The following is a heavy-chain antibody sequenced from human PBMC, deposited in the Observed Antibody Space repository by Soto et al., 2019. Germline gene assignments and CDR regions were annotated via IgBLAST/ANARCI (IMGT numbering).Heavy chain of an antibody. D-gene: IGHD2-2*01. CDR1: GYTFTGYY. CDR2: INPNSGGT. CDR3: ASYYCSSTSCYLGTPGVYGMDV. J-gene: IGHJ6*02. Sequence: QVQLVQSGAEVKKPGASVKVSCKASGYTFTGYYMHWVRQAPGQGLGWMGWINPNSGGTNYAQKFQGRVSKTRDTSISTDYMELSRLRSDDTAVYYCASYYCSSTSCYLGTPGVYGMDVWGQGTTVTVSS. V-gene: IGHV1-2*02.